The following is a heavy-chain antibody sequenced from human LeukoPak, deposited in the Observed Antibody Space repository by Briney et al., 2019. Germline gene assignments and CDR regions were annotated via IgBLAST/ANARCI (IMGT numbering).Heavy chain of an antibody. V-gene: IGHV4-59*01. CDR2: VFYSGST. J-gene: IGHJ4*02. CDR3: ARSRAYDYHFDN. CDR1: GVSISSYY. D-gene: IGHD5-12*01. Sequence: SETLSLTCTGSGVSISSYYWSWIRQSPGKGLEWIGYVFYSGSTNYNPSLKSRVTISVDTSKNQFSLKLTSVTAADTAVYYCARSRAYDYHFDNWGQGTLVTVSS.